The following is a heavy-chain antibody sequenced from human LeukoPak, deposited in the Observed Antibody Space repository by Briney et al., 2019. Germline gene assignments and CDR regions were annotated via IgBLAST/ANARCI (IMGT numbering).Heavy chain of an antibody. CDR3: ARLSAYYYGSYFYYYMDV. J-gene: IGHJ6*03. D-gene: IGHD3-10*01. CDR1: GFSFSSYW. Sequence: GGSLRLSCDGSGFSFSSYWRTWVRQLPGKGPEWVANIRQDESERYFADSVKGRFTISRDNAKKSVYLHMSSLRAEDTALYYCARLSAYYYGSYFYYYMDVWGKGTTVTVSS. V-gene: IGHV3-7*01. CDR2: IRQDESER.